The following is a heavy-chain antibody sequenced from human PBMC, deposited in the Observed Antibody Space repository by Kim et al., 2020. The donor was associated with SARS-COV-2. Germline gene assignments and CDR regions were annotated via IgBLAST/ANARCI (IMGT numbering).Heavy chain of an antibody. Sequence: RFTISRDNSKNTLYLQMNSLRAEDTAVYYCARGLTSSYDYVWGSYRYGGYWGQGTLVTVSS. CDR3: ARGLTSSYDYVWGSYRYGGY. V-gene: IGHV3-30*01. J-gene: IGHJ4*02. D-gene: IGHD3-16*02.